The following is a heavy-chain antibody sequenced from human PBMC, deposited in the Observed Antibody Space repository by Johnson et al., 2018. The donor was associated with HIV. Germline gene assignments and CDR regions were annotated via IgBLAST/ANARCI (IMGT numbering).Heavy chain of an antibody. CDR1: GFTFSSYA. CDR3: ARVMTTVTNHDAFDI. J-gene: IGHJ3*02. Sequence: VQLVESGGGLVQPGGSLRLSCAASGFTFSSYAMSWVRQAPGKGLEWVSAISGSGGSTYYADAVKGRFTITRADAKNTLYLQMNSLRAEDTAVYYCARVMTTVTNHDAFDIWGQGTMVTVSS. CDR2: ISGSGGST. D-gene: IGHD4-17*01. V-gene: IGHV3-23*04.